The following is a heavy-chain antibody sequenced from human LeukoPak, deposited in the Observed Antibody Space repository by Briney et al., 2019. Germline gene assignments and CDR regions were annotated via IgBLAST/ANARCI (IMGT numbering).Heavy chain of an antibody. J-gene: IGHJ5*02. V-gene: IGHV1-69*01. CDR1: GGTFSGYA. Sequence: SSVKVSCKASGGTFSGYAISWVRQAPGQGLEWMGGIIPIFGTANYAQKFQGRVTITADESTSTAYMELSSLRSEDTAVYYCARGEDIVVVPAAYSSGFDPWGQGTLVTVSS. CDR3: ARGEDIVVVPAAYSSGFDP. CDR2: IIPIFGTA. D-gene: IGHD2-2*01.